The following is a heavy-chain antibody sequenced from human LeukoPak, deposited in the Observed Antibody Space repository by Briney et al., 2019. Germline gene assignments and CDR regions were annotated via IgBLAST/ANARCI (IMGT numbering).Heavy chain of an antibody. CDR3: ARHATDTAMVFDY. CDR2: IYYSGST. D-gene: IGHD5-18*01. J-gene: IGHJ4*02. V-gene: IGHV4-39*01. CDR1: GGSISSYY. Sequence: PSETLSLTCTVSGGSISSYYWGWIRQPPGKGLEWIGSIYYSGSTYYNPSLKSRVTISVDTSKNQFSLKLSSVTAADTAVYYCARHATDTAMVFDYWGQGTLVTVSS.